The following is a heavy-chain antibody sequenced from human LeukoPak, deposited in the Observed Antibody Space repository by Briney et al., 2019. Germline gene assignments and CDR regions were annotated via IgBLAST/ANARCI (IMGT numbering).Heavy chain of an antibody. D-gene: IGHD1-26*01. V-gene: IGHV3-11*01. CDR1: GFTFSDYY. CDR2: ISSSGSTI. J-gene: IGHJ6*02. CDR3: ARIPIVGATNAYYYGMDV. Sequence: GGSLRLSCAASGFTFSDYYMSWIRQAPGKGLEWVSYISSSGSTIYYADSVKGRFTISRDNAKSSLYLQMNSLRAEDTAVYYCARIPIVGATNAYYYGMDVWGQGTTVTVSS.